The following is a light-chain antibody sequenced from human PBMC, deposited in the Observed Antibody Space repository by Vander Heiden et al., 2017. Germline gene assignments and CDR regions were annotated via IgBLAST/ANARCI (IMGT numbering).Light chain of an antibody. CDR1: QSVSSS. Sequence: EIVLTQSPATLSLSPGERATLSCRASQSVSSSLAWYQQKPGQAPRLLIYDASDRATGIPARFSGSGSGTDFTLTISSLEPEDFAVYYCQQRRNWPITFGQGTRLEMK. V-gene: IGKV3-11*01. CDR3: QQRRNWPIT. CDR2: DAS. J-gene: IGKJ5*01.